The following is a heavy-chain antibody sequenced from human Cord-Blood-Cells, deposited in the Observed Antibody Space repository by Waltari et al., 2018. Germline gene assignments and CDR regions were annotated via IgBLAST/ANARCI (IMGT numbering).Heavy chain of an antibody. Sequence: QVQLVESGGGVVQPGRSLRLSCAASGFTFSSYAMHWVRQAPGKGLGWVAVISYDGSNKYDADSVKGRFTISRDNSKNTLYLQMNSLRAEDTAVYYCARDLETSITMIPTPNYWGQGTLVTVSS. J-gene: IGHJ4*02. V-gene: IGHV3-30-3*01. CDR1: GFTFSSYA. CDR3: ARDLETSITMIPTPNY. D-gene: IGHD3-22*01. CDR2: ISYDGSNK.